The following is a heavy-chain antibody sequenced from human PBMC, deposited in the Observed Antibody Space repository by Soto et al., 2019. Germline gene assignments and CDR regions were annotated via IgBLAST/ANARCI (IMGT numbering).Heavy chain of an antibody. J-gene: IGHJ6*02. CDR3: ARHDWARFYGMDV. V-gene: IGHV4-39*01. D-gene: IGHD2-21*01. Sequence: SLTCSVSGGSIITSYYWGGIRQPPGKGLEWIGSIYYSGSTYYNPSLKSRVTIFVDTSKSQFSLMLGSVTAADTAVYYGARHDWARFYGMDVWGQGTTVTVS. CDR2: IYYSGST. CDR1: GGSIITSYY.